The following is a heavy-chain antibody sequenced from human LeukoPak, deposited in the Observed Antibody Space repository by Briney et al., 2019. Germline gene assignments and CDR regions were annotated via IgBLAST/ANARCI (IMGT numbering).Heavy chain of an antibody. D-gene: IGHD2-8*01. Sequence: SETLSLTCNVPGYFLSSGFYWGWIRQPPGKGLEWMVSVYHSGTTIYNPSLKSRVTMSMDTSMNHYSLKLRSVTAADTAVYYCARTLSDASPVATWGHGTLVTVSS. CDR2: VYHSGTT. J-gene: IGHJ4*01. CDR1: GYFLSSGFY. V-gene: IGHV4-38-2*02. CDR3: ARTLSDASPVAT.